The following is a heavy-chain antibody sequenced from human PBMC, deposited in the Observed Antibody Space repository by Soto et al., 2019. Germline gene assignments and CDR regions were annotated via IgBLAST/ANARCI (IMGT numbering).Heavy chain of an antibody. CDR1: GDSVSNGDYS. J-gene: IGHJ6*02. CDR2: IYYIGGP. V-gene: IGHV4-30-4*01. Sequence: PSETLSLTCSVSGDSVSNGDYSWSWIRQPPGKGLEWIGYIYYIGGPYYNPSLQSRVTISMDTSKNQVSLNLTSVTAADTAVYFCARDPYQDYGDPYYYYALDAWGPGLTVTVSS. CDR3: ARDPYQDYGDPYYYYALDA. D-gene: IGHD4-17*01.